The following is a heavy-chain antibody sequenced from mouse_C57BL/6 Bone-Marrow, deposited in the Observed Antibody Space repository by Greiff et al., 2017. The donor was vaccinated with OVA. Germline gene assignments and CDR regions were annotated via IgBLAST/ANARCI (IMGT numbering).Heavy chain of an antibody. CDR3: ARSGKYLYYYAMDY. D-gene: IGHD3-1*01. CDR1: GYTFTSYW. J-gene: IGHJ4*01. Sequence: QVHVKQSGAELVKPGASVKLSCKASGYTFTSYWMHWVKQRPGRGLEWIGRIDPNSGGTKYNEKFKSKATLTVDKPSSTAYMQLSSLTSEDSAVYYCARSGKYLYYYAMDYWGQGTSVTVSS. V-gene: IGHV1-72*01. CDR2: IDPNSGGT.